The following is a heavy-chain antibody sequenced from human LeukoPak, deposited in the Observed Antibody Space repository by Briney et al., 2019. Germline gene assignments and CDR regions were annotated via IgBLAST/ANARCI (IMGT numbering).Heavy chain of an antibody. J-gene: IGHJ4*02. D-gene: IGHD3-16*01. CDR3: TRGAGWLIDY. Sequence: SETLSLTCAVSGDSISSWYWSWIRQPPGKGLEWIGYFHNSGTSTYNPSLKSRVTISADTSKNQFSLKLNSLTTADTAVYYCTRGAGWLIDYWGQGILVTVSS. V-gene: IGHV4-59*01. CDR2: FHNSGTS. CDR1: GDSISSWY.